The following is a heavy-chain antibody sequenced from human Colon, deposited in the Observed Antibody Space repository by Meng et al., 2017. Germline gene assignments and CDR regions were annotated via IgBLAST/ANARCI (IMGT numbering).Heavy chain of an antibody. V-gene: IGHV4-4*02. D-gene: IGHD6-19*01. CDR3: ASFPPPGKQWLVTDY. CDR1: GGSIRSSNW. J-gene: IGHJ4*02. CDR2: IYHSGST. Sequence: QVQLQGSGHGLVKPSGTLSLTCAVAGGSIRSSNWWSWVRQPPGKGLEWIGEIYHSGSTNYNPSLKSRVTISVDKSKNQFSLKLSSVTAADTAVYYCASFPPPGKQWLVTDYWGQGTLVTVSS.